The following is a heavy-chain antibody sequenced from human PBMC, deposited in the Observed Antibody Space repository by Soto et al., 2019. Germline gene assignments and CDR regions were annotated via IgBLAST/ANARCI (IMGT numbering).Heavy chain of an antibody. V-gene: IGHV1-46*01. J-gene: IGHJ4*02. CDR1: GYTFTHYY. CDR2: INPNGGST. Sequence: QVQLVQSGAEVKKHGDSVKVSCKASGYTFTHYYIHWVRQAPGQGLEWMGIINPNGGSTNYAQKFQGRVTVTRDTSTSTVYLELSSLRSEDTAVYYCARGLTAGDYWGQGTLVTVSS. CDR3: ARGLTAGDY. D-gene: IGHD6-19*01.